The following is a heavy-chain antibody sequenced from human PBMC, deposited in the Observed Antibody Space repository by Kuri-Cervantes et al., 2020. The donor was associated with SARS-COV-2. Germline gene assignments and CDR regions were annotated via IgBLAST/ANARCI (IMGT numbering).Heavy chain of an antibody. J-gene: IGHJ6*03. CDR1: GASFSSSY. D-gene: IGHD3-9*01. CDR2: VNHNGGA. V-gene: IGHV4-34*01. Sequence: SQTLSLTCAVYGASFSSSYWSWIRQSPGKRLECIGEVNHNGGANYNPSLKSRVTISVDTSKNQFSLKLRSVTAADTALYYCARDGIFGYDILTGYASDYYYYMDVWGKGTTVTVSS. CDR3: ARDGIFGYDILTGYASDYYYYMDV.